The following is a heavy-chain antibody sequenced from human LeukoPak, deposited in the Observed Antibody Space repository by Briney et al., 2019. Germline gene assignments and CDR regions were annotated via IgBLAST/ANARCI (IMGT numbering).Heavy chain of an antibody. V-gene: IGHV1-2*02. Sequence: ASVKVSCKASGYTFTGYYMHWVRLAPGQGLEWMGWINPNSGGTNYAQKFQGRVTMTRDTSSSTAYMELSRLTSDDTAVYYCARSGRGTYYYFDLWGQGTLVTVSS. CDR3: ARSGRGTYYYFDL. CDR2: INPNSGGT. CDR1: GYTFTGYY. J-gene: IGHJ4*02. D-gene: IGHD1-26*01.